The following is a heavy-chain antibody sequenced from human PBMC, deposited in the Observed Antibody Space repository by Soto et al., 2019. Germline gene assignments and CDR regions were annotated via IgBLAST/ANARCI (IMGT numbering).Heavy chain of an antibody. CDR3: ARLATIYDLDY. CDR2: ISYDGSNK. J-gene: IGHJ4*02. Sequence: PGGSLRLSCAASGFTFSSYGMRWVRQAPGKGLEWVAVISYDGSNKYYADSVKGRFAISRDNSKNTLYLQMNSLRAEDTAVYYCARLATIYDLDYWGQGTLVTVSS. CDR1: GFTFSSYG. V-gene: IGHV3-30*03. D-gene: IGHD3-22*01.